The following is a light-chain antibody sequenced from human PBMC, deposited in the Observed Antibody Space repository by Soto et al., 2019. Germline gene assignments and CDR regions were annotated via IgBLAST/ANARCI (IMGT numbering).Light chain of an antibody. CDR2: KAS. V-gene: IGKV1-5*03. J-gene: IGKJ4*01. CDR3: QQYHDWPPLT. Sequence: DIQMTQSPSTLSASIGDRVTITCRASQSLSIWLAWYQQKPGKAPKLLIYKASTLQSGVPSRFSGSGSGTEFTLTITSLQPDDFAVYYCQQYHDWPPLTFGGGTKVDIK. CDR1: QSLSIW.